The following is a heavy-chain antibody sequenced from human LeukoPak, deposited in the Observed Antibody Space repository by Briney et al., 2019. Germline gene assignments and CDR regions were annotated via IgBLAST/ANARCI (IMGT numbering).Heavy chain of an antibody. J-gene: IGHJ3*02. CDR1: GFTVSGKY. CDR2: ISSYGGST. CDR3: VKVYGDYTNDAFDI. V-gene: IGHV3-64D*09. Sequence: PGGSLRLSCAASGFTVSGKYMSWVRQAPGKGLEYVSGISSYGGSTYYADSVKGRFTISRDNSRNTLYLQMSSLRAEDTAVYYCVKVYGDYTNDAFDIWGQGTTVTVSS. D-gene: IGHD4-17*01.